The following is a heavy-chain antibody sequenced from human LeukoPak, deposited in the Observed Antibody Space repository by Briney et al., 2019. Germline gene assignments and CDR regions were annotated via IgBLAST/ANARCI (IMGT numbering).Heavy chain of an antibody. J-gene: IGHJ5*02. D-gene: IGHD3-22*01. CDR3: ARDLRYDSSGYYAPKGWFDP. Sequence: ASVKVSCKASGYTFTSYYMHWVRQAPGQGLEWMGIINPSGGSTSYAQKFQGRVSMTRDMSTSTVYMELSSLRSEDTAVYYCARDLRYDSSGYYAPKGWFDPWGQGTLVTVSS. V-gene: IGHV1-46*01. CDR2: INPSGGST. CDR1: GYTFTSYY.